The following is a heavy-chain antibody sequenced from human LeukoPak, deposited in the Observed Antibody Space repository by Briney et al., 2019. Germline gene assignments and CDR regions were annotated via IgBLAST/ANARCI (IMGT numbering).Heavy chain of an antibody. CDR3: ASHSYGSGFD. D-gene: IGHD3-10*01. CDR2: IYHSGST. CDR1: GGSISSRNW. Sequence: PSGTLSLTCDVSGGSISSRNWWNWVRQPPGKGLEWVGEIYHSGSTNYNPSLTSQVTISVDKSKNQFSLKLSSVTAADTAVYYCASHSYGSGFDWGQGTLVTVSS. J-gene: IGHJ4*02. V-gene: IGHV4-4*02.